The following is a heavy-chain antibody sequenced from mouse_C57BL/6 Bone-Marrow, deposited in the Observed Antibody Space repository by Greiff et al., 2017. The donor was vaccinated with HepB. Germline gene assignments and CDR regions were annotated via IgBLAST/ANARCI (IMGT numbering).Heavy chain of an antibody. V-gene: IGHV6-3*01. CDR2: IRLKSDNYAT. CDR3: TAATVVATDFDG. Sequence: EVKLEESGGGLVQPGGSMKLSCVASGFTFSNYWMNWVRQSPEKGLEWVAQIRLKSDNYATHYAESVKGRFTISRDDSKSSVYLQMNNLRAEDTGIYYCTAATVVATDFDGWGTGTTVTVSS. D-gene: IGHD1-1*01. CDR1: GFTFSNYW. J-gene: IGHJ1*03.